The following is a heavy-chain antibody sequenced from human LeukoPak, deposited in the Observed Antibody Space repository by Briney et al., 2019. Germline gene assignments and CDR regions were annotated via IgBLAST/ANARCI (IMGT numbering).Heavy chain of an antibody. D-gene: IGHD3-10*01. CDR1: GGSISSSSYY. CDR2: ISGSGGST. V-gene: IGHV3-23*01. CDR3: ANNPPSGSYPHYYNYMDV. J-gene: IGHJ6*03. Sequence: PSETLSLTCTVSGGSISSSSYYWGWIRQPPGKGLEWVSAISGSGGSTYYADSVKGRFTISRDNSKNTLYLQMNSLRAEDTAVYYCANNPPSGSYPHYYNYMDVWGKGTTVTISS.